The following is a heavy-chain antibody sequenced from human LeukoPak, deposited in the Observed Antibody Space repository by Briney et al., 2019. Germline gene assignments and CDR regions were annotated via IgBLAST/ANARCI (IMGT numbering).Heavy chain of an antibody. CDR2: MNPNSGNT. D-gene: IGHD3-16*01. CDR1: GYTFTSYY. V-gene: IGHV1-8*01. Sequence: ASVKVSCKASGYTFTSYYMHWVRQATGQGLEWMGWMNPNSGNTGYAQKFQGRVTITRNTSISTAYMELSSLRSEDTAVYYCARGLTGDMDYYYYYMDVWGKGTTVTVSS. CDR3: ARGLTGDMDYYYYYMDV. J-gene: IGHJ6*03.